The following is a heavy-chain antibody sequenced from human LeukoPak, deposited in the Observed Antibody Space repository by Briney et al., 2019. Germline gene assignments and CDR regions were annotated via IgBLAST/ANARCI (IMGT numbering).Heavy chain of an antibody. V-gene: IGHV1-2*02. Sequence: VASVKVSCKPSLYTFTGYYMHWVRHAPGQGLERMGWINPNSGGTNYAQKFQGRVTMTRDTSISTAYMDLSRLRSDDTAVYYCARGSIAAGGPDQYYYYYMDVWGKGTTVTVSS. CDR2: INPNSGGT. D-gene: IGHD6-13*01. CDR1: LYTFTGYY. CDR3: ARGSIAAGGPDQYYYYYMDV. J-gene: IGHJ6*03.